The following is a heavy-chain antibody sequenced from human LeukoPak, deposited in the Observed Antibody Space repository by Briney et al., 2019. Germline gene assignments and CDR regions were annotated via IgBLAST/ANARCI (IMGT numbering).Heavy chain of an antibody. CDR3: AVGYCSSTSCIGDY. CDR1: GGSFSGYY. J-gene: IGHJ4*02. V-gene: IGHV4-34*01. Sequence: PSETLSLTCAVYGGSFSGYYWSWIRQPPGKGLEWIGEINHSGSTNYNPSLKSRVTISVGTSKNQFSLKLSSVTAADTAVYYCAVGYCSSTSCIGDYWGQGTLVTVSS. CDR2: INHSGST. D-gene: IGHD2-2*01.